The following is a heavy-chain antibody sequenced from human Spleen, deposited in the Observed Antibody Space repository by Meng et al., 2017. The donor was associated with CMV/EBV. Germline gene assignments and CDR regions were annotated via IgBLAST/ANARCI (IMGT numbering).Heavy chain of an antibody. CDR3: ARQRKGVREAPNY. J-gene: IGHJ4*02. D-gene: IGHD3-10*01. V-gene: IGHV3-21*01. Sequence: CAASGFTFSSYSMNWVRQAPGKGLEWVSSISSSSSYIYYADSVKGRFTISRDNAKNSLYLQMNSLRAEDTAVYYCARQRKGVREAPNYWGQGTLVTVSS. CDR1: GFTFSSYS. CDR2: ISSSSSYI.